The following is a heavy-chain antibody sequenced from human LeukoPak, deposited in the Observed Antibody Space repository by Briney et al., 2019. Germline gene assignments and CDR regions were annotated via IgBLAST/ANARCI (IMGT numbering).Heavy chain of an antibody. V-gene: IGHV3-30*04. CDR2: IFYDGTNK. CDR3: ARDGKSGSADGFDI. D-gene: IGHD1-26*01. CDR1: GFTFRGYT. J-gene: IGHJ3*02. Sequence: GGPLRLSWAACGFTFRGYTMLGRRQPPDEGGEWGALIFYDGTNKYYADSVKGRFTISRDNSKNTVDLQMNSLRGDDTAVYYCARDGKSGSADGFDIWGQGKMATVSS.